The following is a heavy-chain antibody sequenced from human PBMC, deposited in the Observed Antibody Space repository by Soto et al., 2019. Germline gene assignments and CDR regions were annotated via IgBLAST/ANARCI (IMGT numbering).Heavy chain of an antibody. Sequence: PSETLSLTCTVSGGSISSYYWSWIRQPPGKGLEWIGYIYYSGSTNYNPSLKSRVTISVDTSKNQFSLKLSSVTAADTAVYYCARAVYTRYDFWSGYGNWFDPWGQGTLVTVSS. CDR1: GGSISSYY. J-gene: IGHJ5*02. CDR3: ARAVYTRYDFWSGYGNWFDP. V-gene: IGHV4-59*01. D-gene: IGHD3-3*01. CDR2: IYYSGST.